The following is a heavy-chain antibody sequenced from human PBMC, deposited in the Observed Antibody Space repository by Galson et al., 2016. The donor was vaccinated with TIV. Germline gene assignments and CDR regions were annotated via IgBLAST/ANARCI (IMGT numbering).Heavy chain of an antibody. V-gene: IGHV3-7*03. Sequence: SLRLSCAASGFTFSDYWMTWVRLTPGKGLEWVANIKEDGREEYYVDSVTGRFTASSDNARNSLFLQMPSLRAEDTAIYYCAREKAVGPALLDFWGQGVPVTVSP. CDR2: IKEDGREE. CDR1: GFTFSDYW. D-gene: IGHD2-15*01. J-gene: IGHJ4*02. CDR3: AREKAVGPALLDF.